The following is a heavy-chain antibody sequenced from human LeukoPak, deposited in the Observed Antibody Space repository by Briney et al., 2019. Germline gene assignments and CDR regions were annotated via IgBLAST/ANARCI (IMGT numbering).Heavy chain of an antibody. CDR1: GFTFGDYG. J-gene: IGHJ4*02. CDR3: TRSGFWSGYYPDY. V-gene: IGHV3-49*04. D-gene: IGHD3-3*01. Sequence: GGSLRLSCTGSGFTFGDYGMSWVRQAPGKGLEWVGFIRGKAYGGTTEYAASVKGRFTISRDDSKSIAYLQMNSLKTEDTAVYYCTRSGFWSGYYPDYWGQGTLVTVSS. CDR2: IRGKAYGGTT.